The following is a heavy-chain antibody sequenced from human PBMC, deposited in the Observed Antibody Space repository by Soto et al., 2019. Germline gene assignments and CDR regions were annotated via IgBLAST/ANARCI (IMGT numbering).Heavy chain of an antibody. CDR2: ISYEGSDK. Sequence: QVQLVESGGGVVQPGRSLRLSCVVSGFTFNIYAMHWARQAPGKGLEWVAVISYEGSDKYYADSVKGRFTSSRDNSKNTLYLQMNSLRPEETAVYYCGRDPRARGWYAVESWGQGTLVTVSS. D-gene: IGHD6-19*01. CDR1: GFTFNIYA. CDR3: GRDPRARGWYAVES. J-gene: IGHJ4*02. V-gene: IGHV3-30-3*01.